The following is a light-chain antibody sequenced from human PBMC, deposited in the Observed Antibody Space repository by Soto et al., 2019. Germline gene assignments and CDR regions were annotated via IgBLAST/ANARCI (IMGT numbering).Light chain of an antibody. CDR2: DAS. CDR1: QSISSSY. Sequence: EIVLTQSPGTLSLSPGEIATLSCRASQSISSSYLAWYQQKPGQAPRLLMYDASSRATGIPDRFSGSGSGTDFTLTISRLEAEDFAVYYCQQYGSSPLTFGPGTKVDIK. J-gene: IGKJ3*01. V-gene: IGKV3-20*01. CDR3: QQYGSSPLT.